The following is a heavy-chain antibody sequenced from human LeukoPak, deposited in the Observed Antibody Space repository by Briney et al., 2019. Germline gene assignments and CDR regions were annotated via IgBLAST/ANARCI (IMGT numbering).Heavy chain of an antibody. CDR3: AKDLLPIQQLAFDY. J-gene: IGHJ4*02. D-gene: IGHD6-13*01. CDR2: ISGSGGST. Sequence: PGGSLRLSCAASGFIFSSYWMSWVRQAPGKGLEWVSAISGSGGSTYYADSVKGRFTISRDNSKNTLYLQMNSLRAEDTAVYYCAKDLLPIQQLAFDYWGQGTLVTVSS. CDR1: GFIFSSYW. V-gene: IGHV3-23*01.